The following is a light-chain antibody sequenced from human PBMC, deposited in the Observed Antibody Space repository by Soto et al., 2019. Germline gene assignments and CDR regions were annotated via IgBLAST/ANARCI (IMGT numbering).Light chain of an antibody. J-gene: IGLJ2*01. CDR1: SSDVGSDNL. CDR2: EVI. CDR3: CSYAGSVV. V-gene: IGLV2-23*02. Sequence: QSVLTQPASVSGSPGQSITISCTGTSSDVGSDNLVSWYQQHPGKAPKLMIYEVIKRPSGVSDRFSGSKSGNTASLTISGHQADDEAEYYCCSYAGSVVFGGGTKVTVL.